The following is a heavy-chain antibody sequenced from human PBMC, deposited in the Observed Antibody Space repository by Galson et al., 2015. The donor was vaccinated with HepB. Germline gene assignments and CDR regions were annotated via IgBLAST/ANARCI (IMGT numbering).Heavy chain of an antibody. D-gene: IGHD6-6*01. V-gene: IGHV3-23*01. Sequence: SLRLSCAASGFTFSNYAMNWVRQAPGKGLEWVSGISGSGGSTHYADSVKGRFTISRDNSKNTLYLQMNSLRAEDTAVCYCAKGKSTSSYWYFDLWGRGTLVTVSS. J-gene: IGHJ2*01. CDR1: GFTFSNYA. CDR2: ISGSGGST. CDR3: AKGKSTSSYWYFDL.